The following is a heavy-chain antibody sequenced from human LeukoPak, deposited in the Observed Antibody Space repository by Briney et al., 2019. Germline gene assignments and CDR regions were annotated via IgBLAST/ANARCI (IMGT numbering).Heavy chain of an antibody. CDR1: GFTLTPYW. J-gene: IGHJ4*02. V-gene: IGHV3-74*03. D-gene: IGHD3-10*01. Sequence: VRSLRLSCAAAGFTLTPYWVDWVCHTPRKGLVWVSRINHAGDEITYADSVKGRFAISRDNVKNKEYLQMNSLRVEDTAVYYCARGSLRDGSLLIDYWGQGTLVTVSS. CDR2: INHAGDEI. CDR3: ARGSLRDGSLLIDY.